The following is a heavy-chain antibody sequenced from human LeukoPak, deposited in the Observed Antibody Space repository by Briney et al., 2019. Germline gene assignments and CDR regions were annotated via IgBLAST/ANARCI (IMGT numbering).Heavy chain of an antibody. V-gene: IGHV4-59*01. J-gene: IGHJ5*02. CDR2: IYYSGST. Sequence: PSETLSLTCAVYGGSFSGYYWSWIRQPPGKGLEWIGYIYYSGSTNYNPSLKSRVTISVDTSKNQFSLKLSSVTAADTAVYYCARGYCSSTSCYHNWFDPWGQGTLVTVSS. D-gene: IGHD2-2*01. CDR1: GGSFSGYY. CDR3: ARGYCSSTSCYHNWFDP.